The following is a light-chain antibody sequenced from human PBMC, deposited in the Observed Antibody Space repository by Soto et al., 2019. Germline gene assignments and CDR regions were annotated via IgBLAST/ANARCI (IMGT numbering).Light chain of an antibody. Sequence: QSVLTQPPSASGTPGQRVTISCSGSSSNIGSNTVNWDQQLPGTAPKLLIYSNNQRPSGVPDRFSGSKSGTSASLAISGLQSEDEADYYCAAWDDSLNGVVFGGGIKLTVL. CDR2: SNN. CDR1: SSNIGSNT. J-gene: IGLJ2*01. V-gene: IGLV1-44*01. CDR3: AAWDDSLNGVV.